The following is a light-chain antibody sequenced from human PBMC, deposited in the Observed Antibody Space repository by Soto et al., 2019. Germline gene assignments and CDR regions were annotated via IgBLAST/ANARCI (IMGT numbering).Light chain of an antibody. CDR1: QSLLHSNGYNY. CDR3: MQSLQTPWT. J-gene: IGKJ1*01. Sequence: DIVMTQSPLSLPITPGEPASISCRSSQSLLHSNGYNYLDWYLQKPGQSPQLLISLGSNRASGVPDRFSGSGSGTDFTLKISRVEAEDVGVYYCMQSLQTPWTFGQGTNVEIK. V-gene: IGKV2-28*01. CDR2: LGS.